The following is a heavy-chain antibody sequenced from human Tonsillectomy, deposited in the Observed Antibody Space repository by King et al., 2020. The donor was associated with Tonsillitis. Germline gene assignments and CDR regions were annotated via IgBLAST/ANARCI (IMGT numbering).Heavy chain of an antibody. CDR2: IYHRGTT. Sequence: QLQESGPGLVKPSENLSLTCAVSGYSISSGYYWGWIRQPPGKGLEWIGSIYHRGTTYYNPSLKSRVTISVDTSKNQFSLKLSSVSAADTAVYYCARDRAQPVAYWGQGTLVTVSS. D-gene: IGHD3-10*01. V-gene: IGHV4-38-2*02. J-gene: IGHJ4*02. CDR1: GYSISSGYY. CDR3: ARDRAQPVAY.